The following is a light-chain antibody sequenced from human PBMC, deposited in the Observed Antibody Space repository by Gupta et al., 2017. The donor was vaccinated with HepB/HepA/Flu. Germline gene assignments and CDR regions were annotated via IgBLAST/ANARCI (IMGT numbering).Light chain of an antibody. CDR1: QKIGNW. J-gene: IGKJ1*01. Sequence: QSRATLSEDEGDRVTITCRASQKIGNWLAWYQQKPGKAPKLLISKASNLESGVPSRFSGSGYGADFTLTISSLQPDDFATYYCQEYNTYSRTFGQGTKVDIK. CDR2: KAS. V-gene: IGKV1-5*03. CDR3: QEYNTYSRT.